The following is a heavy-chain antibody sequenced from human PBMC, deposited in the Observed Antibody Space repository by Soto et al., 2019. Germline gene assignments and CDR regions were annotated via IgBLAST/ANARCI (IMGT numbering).Heavy chain of an antibody. CDR1: GFTFGDYA. CDR2: IRSKAYGGTT. CDR3: TRFHKQQHDYGDYETD. V-gene: IGHV3-49*03. D-gene: IGHD4-17*01. Sequence: GGSLRLSCTASGFTFGDYAMSWFRQAPGKGLEWVGFIRSKAYGGTTEYAASVKGRFTISRDDSKSIAYLQMNSLKTEDTAVYYCTRFHKQQHDYGDYETDWGQGTLVTVSS. J-gene: IGHJ4*02.